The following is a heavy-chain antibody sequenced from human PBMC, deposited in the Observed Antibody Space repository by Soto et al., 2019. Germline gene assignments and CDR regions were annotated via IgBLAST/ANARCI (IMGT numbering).Heavy chain of an antibody. CDR3: AKGPSGRRFLLYNWFDP. Sequence: PGGSLRLSCAASGFTFSSYFMHWVRQAPGKGLEWVAVIRYDGSNKYYADSVKGRFTISRDNSKNTLYLQMNSLRAEDTAVYYCAKGPSGRRFLLYNWFDPWGQGTLVTVSS. CDR2: IRYDGSNK. V-gene: IGHV3-33*06. J-gene: IGHJ5*02. CDR1: GFTFSSYF. D-gene: IGHD3-3*01.